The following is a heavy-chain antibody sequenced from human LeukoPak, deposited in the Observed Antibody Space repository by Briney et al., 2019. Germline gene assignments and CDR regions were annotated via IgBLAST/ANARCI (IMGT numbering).Heavy chain of an antibody. CDR1: GYTFTSYG. Sequence: GASVKVSCKASGYTFTSYGVSWVRQAPGQGLEWMGWISAYNGNTNYAQKLQGRVTMTTDTSTSTAYMELRSLRSDDTAVYYCARAKEGYDFRSGYLAYGMDVWGQGTTVTVSS. J-gene: IGHJ6*02. CDR2: ISAYNGNT. V-gene: IGHV1-18*01. D-gene: IGHD3-3*01. CDR3: ARAKEGYDFRSGYLAYGMDV.